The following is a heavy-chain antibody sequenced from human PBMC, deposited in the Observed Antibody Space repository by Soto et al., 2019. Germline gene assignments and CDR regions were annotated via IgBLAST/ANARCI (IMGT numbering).Heavy chain of an antibody. CDR1: GGSFSGYH. D-gene: IGHD4-17*01. Sequence: SDILYLTCAVHGGSFSGYHWSWTRLPPGKGLEWIGEINHSGSTNYNPSLKSRVTISVDTSKNQFSLKLSSVTAADTAVYFCARQVGDYYFDYWGPGTLVT. J-gene: IGHJ4*02. CDR3: ARQVGDYYFDY. CDR2: INHSGST. V-gene: IGHV4-34*01.